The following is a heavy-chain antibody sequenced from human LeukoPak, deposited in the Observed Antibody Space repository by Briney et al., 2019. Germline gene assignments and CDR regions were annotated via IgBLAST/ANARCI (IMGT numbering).Heavy chain of an antibody. CDR1: GYTFTSYA. D-gene: IGHD3-9*01. Sequence: ASVKVSCKASGYTFTSYAMNWVRQAPGQGLEWMGWINTNTGNPTCAQGFTGRFVFSLDTSVSTAYLQISSLKAEDTAVYYCAREATYYDILTGYYKVAAFDIWGQGTMVTVSS. CDR3: AREATYYDILTGYYKVAAFDI. J-gene: IGHJ3*02. CDR2: INTNTGNP. V-gene: IGHV7-4-1*02.